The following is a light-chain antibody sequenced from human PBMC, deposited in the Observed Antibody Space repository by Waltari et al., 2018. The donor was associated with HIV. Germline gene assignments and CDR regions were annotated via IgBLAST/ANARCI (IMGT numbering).Light chain of an antibody. J-gene: IGKJ4*01. CDR3: QQYYSTPLT. CDR1: QSVLYSSNNKNY. CDR2: LAS. Sequence: DIVMTQSPDSLAASLGERATINCKSSQSVLYSSNNKNYLAWYHQKPGQPPKLLISLASTRESGVPDRFSGSGSGTDFTLTISSLQAEDVAVYYCQQYYSTPLTFGGGTKVEIE. V-gene: IGKV4-1*01.